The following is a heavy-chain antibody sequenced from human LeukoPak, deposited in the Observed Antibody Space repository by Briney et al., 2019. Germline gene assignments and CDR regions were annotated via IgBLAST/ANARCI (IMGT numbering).Heavy chain of an antibody. J-gene: IGHJ6*04. V-gene: IGHV3-30*18. D-gene: IGHD6-6*01. CDR3: AKDFRSSSGDV. CDR2: ISFDGTNK. Sequence: PGGSLRLSCAASGFTFSSSSMHWVRPAPGKGVERVAVISFDGTNKYYADSVYSRFTISRDNSKTTLHMHMNSLRAEDTAAYYCAKDFRSSSGDVWGKGTTVTVSS. CDR1: GFTFSSSS.